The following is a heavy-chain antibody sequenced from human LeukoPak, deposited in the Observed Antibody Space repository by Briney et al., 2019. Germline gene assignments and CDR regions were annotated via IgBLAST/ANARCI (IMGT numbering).Heavy chain of an antibody. Sequence: SETLSLTCTVSGGSISSYYWSWIRQPPGKGLEWIGYIYYSGSTNYNPSLKSRVTISVDTSKNQFSLKLSSVTAADTAVYYCARADCSSASCYLDYWGQGTLVTVSS. CDR3: ARADCSSASCYLDY. V-gene: IGHV4-59*12. CDR2: IYYSGST. J-gene: IGHJ4*02. D-gene: IGHD2-2*01. CDR1: GGSISSYY.